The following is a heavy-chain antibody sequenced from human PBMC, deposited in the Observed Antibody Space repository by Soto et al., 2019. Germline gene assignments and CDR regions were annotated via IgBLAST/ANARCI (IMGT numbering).Heavy chain of an antibody. J-gene: IGHJ4*02. Sequence: QVQLVESGGGVVQPGRSLRLSCAASGFTFSSYAMHWVRQAPGKGLEWVAVISYDGSNKYYADSVKGRFTISRDNSKNTLYLQMNSLRAEDTAVYYCAREWELPGLGSRGYFDYWGQGTLVTVSS. CDR1: GFTFSSYA. D-gene: IGHD1-26*01. CDR2: ISYDGSNK. CDR3: AREWELPGLGSRGYFDY. V-gene: IGHV3-30-3*01.